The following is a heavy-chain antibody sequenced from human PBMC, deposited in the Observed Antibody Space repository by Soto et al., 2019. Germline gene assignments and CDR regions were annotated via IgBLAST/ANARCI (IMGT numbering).Heavy chain of an antibody. CDR1: GNTLTILY. Sequence: VASGNVSCKVFGNTLTILYIHWGRQALGKGLEWMGGFNPEYGETVYARKFKGTVTMTEDTSTDTAYMELSSLRFDDSAVYYCAAIQHSYYWG. CDR2: FNPEYGET. V-gene: IGHV1-24*01. CDR3: AAIQHSYY. J-gene: IGHJ4*01. D-gene: IGHD6-13*01.